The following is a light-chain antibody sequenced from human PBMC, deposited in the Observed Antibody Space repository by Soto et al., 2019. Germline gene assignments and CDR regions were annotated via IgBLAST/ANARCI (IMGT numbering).Light chain of an antibody. Sequence: QAVVTQPPSASGTPGQRVTISCSGSSSNIGTNGVNWYQQLPGTAPKLLIYSNNIRPSGVPDRFSGSNSGTSASLAISGLQSEDEADYHCAAWDDSLNGFVFGTGTKLTVL. CDR2: SNN. J-gene: IGLJ1*01. CDR1: SSNIGTNG. CDR3: AAWDDSLNGFV. V-gene: IGLV1-44*01.